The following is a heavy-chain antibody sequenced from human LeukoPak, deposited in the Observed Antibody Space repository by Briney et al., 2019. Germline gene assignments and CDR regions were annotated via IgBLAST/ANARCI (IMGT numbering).Heavy chain of an antibody. V-gene: IGHV4-34*01. CDR1: GGSFSGYY. Sequence: SETLSLTCAVYGGSFSGYYWSWIRQPPGKGLEWIGEINHSGSTNYNPSLKSRVTISVDTSKNQFSLKLSSVTAADTAVYYCASYGGYSGYDYWGQGTLVTVSS. D-gene: IGHD5-12*01. J-gene: IGHJ4*02. CDR3: ASYGGYSGYDY. CDR2: INHSGST.